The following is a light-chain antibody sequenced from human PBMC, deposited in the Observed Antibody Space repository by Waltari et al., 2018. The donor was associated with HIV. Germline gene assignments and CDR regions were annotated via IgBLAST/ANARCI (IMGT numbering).Light chain of an antibody. CDR2: EVI. V-gene: IGLV2-8*01. CDR3: SSYAGSNILV. CDR1: SSDVGSYNY. Sequence: QSALTQPPSASGSPGQSVTISCTGTSSDVGSYNYVSWYQQHPGKAPKLMIYEVIKRPSGVPDRFSGSKSGNTASLTVSGLQAEDEADYYCSSYAGSNILVFGGGTKLTVL. J-gene: IGLJ2*01.